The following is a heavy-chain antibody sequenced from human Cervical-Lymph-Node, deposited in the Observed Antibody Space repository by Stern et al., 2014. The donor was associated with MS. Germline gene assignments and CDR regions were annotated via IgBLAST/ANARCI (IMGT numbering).Heavy chain of an antibody. J-gene: IGHJ4*02. CDR3: STSILDV. V-gene: IGHV3-15*01. D-gene: IGHD2-8*01. Sequence: EDQLVESGGGLVKPGGSLTLSCAASGFTFNDTWMTWVRQAPGKGLEWLGRISTKTDGGTADYAAPVKGRFTISRDDSRRTLYLQMSSLRPEDTAVYYCSTSILDVWGQGTLVTVSS. CDR1: GFTFNDTW. CDR2: ISTKTDGGTA.